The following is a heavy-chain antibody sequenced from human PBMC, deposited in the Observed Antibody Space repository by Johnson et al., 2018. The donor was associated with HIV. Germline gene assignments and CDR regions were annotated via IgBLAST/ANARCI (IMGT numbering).Heavy chain of an antibody. CDR3: TRDPFPRFYAFDL. Sequence: MQLVESGGALVQPGGSLRLSCAASGFNVSSDYMSWVRQAPGKGLEWVSLIYSGGSTYYTDSVKGRFTISRDNSNNTLYLQMNSLRAEDTAAYYCTRDPFPRFYAFDLWGQGTMVTVSS. V-gene: IGHV3-66*01. J-gene: IGHJ3*01. CDR1: GFNVSSDY. D-gene: IGHD3-3*01. CDR2: IYSGGST.